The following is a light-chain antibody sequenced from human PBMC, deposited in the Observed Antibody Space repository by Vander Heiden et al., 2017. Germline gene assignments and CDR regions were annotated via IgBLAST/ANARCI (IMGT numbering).Light chain of an antibody. Sequence: QSVLTQPPSASGTPGQRVTISCSGSFSNIGSNAVNWYQRLPGTAPKLLIYNDNHGPSGVPDRFFGSKSGTSASLAISGLQSEDEADYYCAAWDDSLNGPVFGGGTKLTVL. V-gene: IGLV1-44*01. CDR1: FSNIGSNA. J-gene: IGLJ3*02. CDR3: AAWDDSLNGPV. CDR2: NDN.